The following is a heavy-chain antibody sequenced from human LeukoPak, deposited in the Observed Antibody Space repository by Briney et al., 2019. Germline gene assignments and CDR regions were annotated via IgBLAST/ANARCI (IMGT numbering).Heavy chain of an antibody. CDR2: IYYRGST. D-gene: IGHD3-10*01. CDR3: ARDKFGRDYMDV. CDR1: GVSISGLY. J-gene: IGHJ6*03. Sequence: TETLSLTCTVSGVSISGLYWSWIRQPPGKGLEWIGYIYYRGSTNFNPSFKGRVTMSVDTSKNRFSLRLSSVTAEDTAVYYCARDKFGRDYMDVWGKGTTVTVSS. V-gene: IGHV4-59*11.